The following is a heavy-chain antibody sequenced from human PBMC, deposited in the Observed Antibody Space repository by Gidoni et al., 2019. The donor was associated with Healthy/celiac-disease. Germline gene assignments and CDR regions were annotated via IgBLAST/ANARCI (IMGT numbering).Heavy chain of an antibody. D-gene: IGHD2-21*01. CDR2: IRGSGGST. J-gene: IGHJ4*02. Sequence: VQLLESGGGLVQPGGSLRLSCAASGFTFSSYAMSWVRQAPGKGLEWVSAIRGSGGSTYYADSVKGRFTISRDNSKNTLYLQMNSLRAEDTAVYYCAKTGEDPYYFDYWGQGTLVTVSS. V-gene: IGHV3-23*01. CDR3: AKTGEDPYYFDY. CDR1: GFTFSSYA.